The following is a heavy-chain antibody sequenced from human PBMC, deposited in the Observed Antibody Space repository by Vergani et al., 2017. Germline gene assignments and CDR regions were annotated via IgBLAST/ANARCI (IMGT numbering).Heavy chain of an antibody. CDR2: INPSGGST. J-gene: IGHJ3*02. Sequence: QVQLVQSGAEVKKPGASVKVSCKASGYTFTSYYMHWVRQAPGQGLEWMGIINPSGGSTSYAQKFQGRVTMTRDTSTSTVYMELSSLRSEDTAVYYCARDRGREYSSSSDAVDIWGQGTMVTVSS. CDR3: ARDRGREYSSSSDAVDI. V-gene: IGHV1-46*01. CDR1: GYTFTSYY. D-gene: IGHD6-6*01.